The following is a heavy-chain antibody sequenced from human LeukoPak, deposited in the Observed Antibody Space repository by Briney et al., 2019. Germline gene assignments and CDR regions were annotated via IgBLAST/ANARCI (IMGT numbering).Heavy chain of an antibody. CDR3: AKEGLLVAAGPYSTRYYYYMDV. V-gene: IGHV3-23*01. CDR1: GFTFSSYA. Sequence: QSGVSLRLSCAASGFTFSSYAMSWVRQAPGKGLEWVSAISGSGGSTYYADSVKCRFTISRDNSKNTLYLQMNSLRAEDTAVYYCAKEGLLVAAGPYSTRYYYYMDVWGKGTTVTVSS. J-gene: IGHJ6*03. CDR2: ISGSGGST. D-gene: IGHD3-22*01.